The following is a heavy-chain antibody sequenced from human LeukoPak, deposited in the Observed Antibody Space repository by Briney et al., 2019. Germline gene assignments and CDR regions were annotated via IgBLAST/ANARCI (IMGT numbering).Heavy chain of an antibody. CDR1: GFTFSSYA. Sequence: GGSLRLSCAASGFTFSSYAMSWVRQAPGKGLEWVSAISGSGGSSYYADSVKGRFTISRDNSKNTLYLQMNSLRAEDTAVYYCAKDPLVGVPAAYFDYWGQGTLVTVSS. CDR3: AKDPLVGVPAAYFDY. D-gene: IGHD2-2*01. CDR2: ISGSGGSS. J-gene: IGHJ4*02. V-gene: IGHV3-23*01.